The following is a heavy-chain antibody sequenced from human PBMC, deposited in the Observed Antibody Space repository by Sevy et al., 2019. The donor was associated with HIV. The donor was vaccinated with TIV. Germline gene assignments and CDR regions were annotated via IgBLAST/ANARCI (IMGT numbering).Heavy chain of an antibody. V-gene: IGHV3-30*04. CDR3: SREDYYFIMDV. J-gene: IGHJ6*02. Sequence: GGSLRLSCAASGFSFSSYAMHWVRQVPGKGLEWVAEISYDGSNKYYADSVKGRFTISRDNSKNTLYLQMNSLRAEDTAVYFCSREDYYFIMDVWGQGTTVTVSS. CDR2: ISYDGSNK. CDR1: GFSFSSYA.